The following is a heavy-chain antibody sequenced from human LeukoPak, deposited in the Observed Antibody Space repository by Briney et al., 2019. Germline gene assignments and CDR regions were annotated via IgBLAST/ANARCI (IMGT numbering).Heavy chain of an antibody. V-gene: IGHV3-7*01. CDR3: AREGWSTVTPARGWFDP. CDR1: GFTFSSYW. J-gene: IGHJ5*02. Sequence: PGGSLRLSCAASGFTFSSYWMSWVRQAPGKGLEWVANIKQDGSEKYYVDSVKGRFTISRDNAKNSLYLQMNGLRAEDTAVYYCAREGWSTVTPARGWFDPWGQGTLVTVSS. CDR2: IKQDGSEK. D-gene: IGHD4-17*01.